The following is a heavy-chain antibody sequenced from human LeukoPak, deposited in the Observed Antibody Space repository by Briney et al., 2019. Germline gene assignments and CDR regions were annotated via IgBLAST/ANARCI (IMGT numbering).Heavy chain of an antibody. CDR2: IIPIFGTA. CDR3: AGVALDAFDI. Sequence: ASVKVSCKASGGTFSSYAISWVRQAPGQGLEWMGGIIPIFGTANYAQKFQGRVTITADESTSTAYMELSSLRSEDTAVYYCAGVALDAFDIWGQGTMVTVSS. V-gene: IGHV1-69*01. CDR1: GGTFSSYA. J-gene: IGHJ3*02.